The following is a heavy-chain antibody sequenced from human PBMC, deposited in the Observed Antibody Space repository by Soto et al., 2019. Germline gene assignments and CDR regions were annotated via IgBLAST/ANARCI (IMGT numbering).Heavy chain of an antibody. CDR1: GYTFTSYA. CDR3: ARGEGYCINGVCYGGVGGY. Sequence: QVQLVQSGAEVKKPGASVTVSCKASGYTFTSYAMHWVRQAPGQRLEWMGWINTGNGNTKYSQKFQGRVTITRDTSAITAYKELSSLRSDDTAEYYCARGEGYCINGVCYGGVGGYWGQGPLVTVSS. CDR2: INTGNGNT. D-gene: IGHD2-8*01. V-gene: IGHV1-3*04. J-gene: IGHJ4*02.